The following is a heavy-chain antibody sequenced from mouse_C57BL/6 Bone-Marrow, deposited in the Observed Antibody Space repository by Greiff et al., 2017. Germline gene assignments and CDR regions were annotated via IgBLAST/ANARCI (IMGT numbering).Heavy chain of an antibody. Sequence: EVMLVESGGDLVKPGGSLKLSCAASGFTFSSYGMSWVRQTPDKRLEWVATISSGGSYTYYPDSVKGRFPISRDNAKNTLYLQMSSLKSEDTAMYYCARRVYYDYDWFAYWGQGTLVTVSA. V-gene: IGHV5-6*01. CDR1: GFTFSSYG. CDR2: ISSGGSYT. CDR3: ARRVYYDYDWFAY. D-gene: IGHD2-4*01. J-gene: IGHJ3*01.